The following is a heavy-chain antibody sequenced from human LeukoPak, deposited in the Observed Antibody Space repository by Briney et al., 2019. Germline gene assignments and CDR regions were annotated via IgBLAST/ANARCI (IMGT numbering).Heavy chain of an antibody. CDR2: IIPIFGTA. D-gene: IGHD3-22*01. CDR1: GGTFSSYA. Sequence: ASVKVSCKASGGTFSSYAISWVRQAPGQGLEWMGGIIPIFGTANYAQKFQGRATITADESTSTAYMELSSLRSEDTAVYYCASSYYYDSSGYYIYFDYWGQGTLVTVSS. CDR3: ASSYYYDSSGYYIYFDY. V-gene: IGHV1-69*13. J-gene: IGHJ4*02.